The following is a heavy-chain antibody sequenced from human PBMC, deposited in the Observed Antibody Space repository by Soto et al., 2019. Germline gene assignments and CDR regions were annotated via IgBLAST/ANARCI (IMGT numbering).Heavy chain of an antibody. V-gene: IGHV3-30-3*01. CDR1: GFTFSSYA. Sequence: PGGSLRLSCAASGFTFSSYAMHRVRQAPGKGLEWVAVISYDGSNKYYADSVKGRFTISTDNSKNTLYLQMNSLRAEDTAVYYCARDLAPSRYSGYDSTAVWYGMDVWRQGTTVTVSS. CDR3: ARDLAPSRYSGYDSTAVWYGMDV. CDR2: ISYDGSNK. J-gene: IGHJ6*02. D-gene: IGHD5-12*01.